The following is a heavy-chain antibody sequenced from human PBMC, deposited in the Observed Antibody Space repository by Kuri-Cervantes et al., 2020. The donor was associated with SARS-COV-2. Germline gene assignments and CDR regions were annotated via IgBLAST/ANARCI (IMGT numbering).Heavy chain of an antibody. CDR1: GGTFNRDS. J-gene: IGHJ6*03. D-gene: IGHD2-2*02. V-gene: IGHV1-69*05. CDR2: IILIFGTA. Sequence: SVKVSCKPSGGTFNRDSISYVRQAPGQGLEWRERIILIFGTANYAQKFQGRVTITTDESTSTAYMELSSLRSEDTAVYYCARGRGYCSSTSCYTYVVGLQGMDVWGKGTTVTVSS. CDR3: ARGRGYCSSTSCYTYVVGLQGMDV.